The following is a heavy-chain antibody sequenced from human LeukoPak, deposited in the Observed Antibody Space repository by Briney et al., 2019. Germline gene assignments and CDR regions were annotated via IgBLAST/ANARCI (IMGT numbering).Heavy chain of an antibody. Sequence: SETLSLTCTVSGGSISSSSYYWGWIRQPPGKGLEWIGSIYYSGSTYYNPSLKSRVTISVDTSKSQFSLKLSSVTAADTAVYYCARQWGITIFGVVKPTGWFDPWGQGTLDTVSS. D-gene: IGHD3-3*01. J-gene: IGHJ5*02. CDR3: ARQWGITIFGVVKPTGWFDP. CDR1: GGSISSSSYY. CDR2: IYYSGST. V-gene: IGHV4-39*01.